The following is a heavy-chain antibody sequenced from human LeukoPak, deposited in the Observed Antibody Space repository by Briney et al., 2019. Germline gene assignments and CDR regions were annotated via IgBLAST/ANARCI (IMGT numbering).Heavy chain of an antibody. CDR2: TNPNSGGT. CDR3: ARSGVDIVVVVAATRYYYYMDV. D-gene: IGHD2-15*01. CDR1: GYTFTGYY. J-gene: IGHJ6*03. Sequence: ASVKVSCKASGYTFTGYYMHWVRQAPGQGLEWMGWTNPNSGGTNYAQKFQGRVTMTRDTSISTAYMELSRLRSDDTAVYYCARSGVDIVVVVAATRYYYYMDVWGKGTTVTVSS. V-gene: IGHV1-2*02.